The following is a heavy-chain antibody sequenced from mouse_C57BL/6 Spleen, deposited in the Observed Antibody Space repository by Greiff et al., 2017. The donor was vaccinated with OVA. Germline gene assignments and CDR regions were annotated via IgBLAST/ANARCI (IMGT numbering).Heavy chain of an antibody. J-gene: IGHJ3*01. CDR3: ARRGYDGYPLAY. CDR2: INPNNGGT. CDR1: GYTFTDYY. V-gene: IGHV1-26*01. D-gene: IGHD2-3*01. Sequence: EVQLQQSGPELVKPGASVKISCKASGYTFTDYYMNWVKQSHGKSLEWIGDINPNNGGTSYNQKFKGKATLTVDKSSSTAYMELRSLTPEDSAVYYCARRGYDGYPLAYWGQGTLVTVSA.